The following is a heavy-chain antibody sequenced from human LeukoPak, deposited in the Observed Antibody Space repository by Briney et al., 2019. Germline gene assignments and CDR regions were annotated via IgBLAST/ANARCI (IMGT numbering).Heavy chain of an antibody. CDR3: AKDRYYYDSSGPPGP. J-gene: IGHJ5*02. V-gene: IGHV3-23*01. D-gene: IGHD3-22*01. Sequence: GGSLRLSCAASGFTFSSYAMSWVRQAPGKGLEWVSAISGSGGSTHYADSVKGRFTISRDNSKNTLYLQMNSLRAEDTAVYYCAKDRYYYDSSGPPGPWGQGTLVTVSS. CDR1: GFTFSSYA. CDR2: ISGSGGST.